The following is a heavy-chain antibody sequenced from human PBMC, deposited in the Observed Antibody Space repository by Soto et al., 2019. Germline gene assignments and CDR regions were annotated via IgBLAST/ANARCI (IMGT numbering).Heavy chain of an antibody. Sequence: GGSLRLSCAASGFTFNSYGMHWVRQAPGKGLEWVAVISYDGSNKYYADSVKGRFTISRDNSKNTLYLQMNSLRAEDTAVYYCANPRYSSSWYLGRQPPMDVWGQGTTVTVSS. CDR3: ANPRYSSSWYLGRQPPMDV. J-gene: IGHJ6*02. CDR2: ISYDGSNK. D-gene: IGHD6-13*01. CDR1: GFTFNSYG. V-gene: IGHV3-30*18.